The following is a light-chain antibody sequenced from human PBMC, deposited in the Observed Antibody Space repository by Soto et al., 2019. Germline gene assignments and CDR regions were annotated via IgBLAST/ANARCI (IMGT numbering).Light chain of an antibody. Sequence: QSVLTQPPSVSGAPGKRVTISCTGSSSNIGAGYDVHWYQQLPGTAPKLLIYGNSNRPSGVPDRFSGSKSGTSASLAITGLQAEDEADYYCQSYDSSLSVVFGGVTKLTVL. CDR3: QSYDSSLSVV. J-gene: IGLJ2*01. V-gene: IGLV1-40*01. CDR1: SSNIGAGYD. CDR2: GNS.